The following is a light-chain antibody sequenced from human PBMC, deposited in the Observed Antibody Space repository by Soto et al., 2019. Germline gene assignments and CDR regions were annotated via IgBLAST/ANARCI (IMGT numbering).Light chain of an antibody. CDR2: WAS. V-gene: IGKV4-1*01. CDR1: QNLLATANNKNH. Sequence: DFVMTQSPDSLAVSLGERATINCRSSQNLLATANNKNHLAWYQHKAGQPPKLHIYWASTRGPGVPDRFTGSGSGTHFTLTISSLQAEDVAVYYCHQYYSTPPSFGQGTKLEIK. J-gene: IGKJ2*03. CDR3: HQYYSTPPS.